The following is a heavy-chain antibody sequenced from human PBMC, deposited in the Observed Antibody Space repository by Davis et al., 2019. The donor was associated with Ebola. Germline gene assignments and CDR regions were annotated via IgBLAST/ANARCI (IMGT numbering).Heavy chain of an antibody. J-gene: IGHJ5*02. CDR1: GYTFTSYG. D-gene: IGHD3-10*01. CDR2: ISAYNGNT. CDR3: ARGRGRFGELIKNWFDP. V-gene: IGHV1-18*04. Sequence: ASVKVSCKASGYTFTSYGISWVRQAPGQGLEWMGWISAYNGNTNYAQKLQGRVTMTTDTSTSTAYMELRSLRSDDTAVYYCARGRGRFGELIKNWFDPWGQGTLVTVSS.